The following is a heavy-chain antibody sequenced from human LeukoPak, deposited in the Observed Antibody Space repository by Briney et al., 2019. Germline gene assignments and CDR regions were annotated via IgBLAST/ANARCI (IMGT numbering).Heavy chain of an antibody. CDR1: GFIVSTNY. V-gene: IGHV3-53*01. CDR2: LYSGGTT. Sequence: GGSLRLSCAASGFIVSTNYMSWVRQAPGKGLEWVSVLYSGGTTYYADSVKGRFTISRDNSKNTLYLQMNSLRAEDTAVYYCAKESGYSSSWYWGQGTLVTVSS. CDR3: AKESGYSSSWY. J-gene: IGHJ4*02. D-gene: IGHD6-13*01.